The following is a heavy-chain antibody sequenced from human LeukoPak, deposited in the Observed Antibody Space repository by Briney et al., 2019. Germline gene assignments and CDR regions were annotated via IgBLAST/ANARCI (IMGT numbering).Heavy chain of an antibody. D-gene: IGHD3-10*01. Sequence: SETLSLTCTVSGGSISSTSYYWGWIRQPPGKGLEWIGIIYYSGSTYYNPSLKSRVTISVDTSKNQFSLKLSSVTAADTAVYCCARHRFSYGPGSYHYFDYWGQGTLVTVSS. CDR1: GGSISSTSYY. J-gene: IGHJ4*02. CDR2: IYYSGST. CDR3: ARHRFSYGPGSYHYFDY. V-gene: IGHV4-39*01.